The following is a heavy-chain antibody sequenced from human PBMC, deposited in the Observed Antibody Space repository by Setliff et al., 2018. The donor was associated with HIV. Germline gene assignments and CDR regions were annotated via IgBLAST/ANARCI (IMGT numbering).Heavy chain of an antibody. CDR2: IDTDNGYR. CDR1: GYTFTSYA. J-gene: IGHJ4*02. Sequence: GASVKVSCKASGYTFTSYAMHWVRQAPGQRLEWMGRIDTDNGYRRYSPKLQGRVTITKDTSANTAYMELRGLRSEDTAVYYCARWCAAAGCYPAIYHFDSWGQGTLVTVS. V-gene: IGHV1-3*04. D-gene: IGHD2-2*01. CDR3: ARWCAAAGCYPAIYHFDS.